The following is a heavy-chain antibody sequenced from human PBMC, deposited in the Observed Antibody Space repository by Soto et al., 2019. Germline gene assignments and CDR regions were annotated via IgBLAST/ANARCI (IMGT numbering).Heavy chain of an antibody. D-gene: IGHD6-13*01. V-gene: IGHV3-23*01. CDR3: GEGGAADGRGDFDL. Sequence: EVQVLESGGGLVQPGGSLRLSCAASGFTFSTYAMSWVRQAPGKGLEWVSGISGSGGSTYYADSVKGRFTISRDNCQKTLFVHMSRRRAEDTGGYVCGEGGAADGRGDFDLWGRGSLVTVSS. CDR2: ISGSGGST. J-gene: IGHJ2*01. CDR1: GFTFSTYA.